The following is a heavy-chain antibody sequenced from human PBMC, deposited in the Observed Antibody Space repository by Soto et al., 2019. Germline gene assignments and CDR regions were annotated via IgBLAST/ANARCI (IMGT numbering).Heavy chain of an antibody. Sequence: QVQLVESGGGVVQPGRYLRVSCAASGVTFNNFGMHWVRQAPGKGLEWVASISYDGNIKYSADSVKGRFTISRDNSKNTLYLQMNSLRSEDTAVYYCAKFWGPVTAAVDDYWGQATLVTVSS. CDR2: ISYDGNIK. CDR1: GVTFNNFG. J-gene: IGHJ4*02. CDR3: AKFWGPVTAAVDDY. D-gene: IGHD6-13*01. V-gene: IGHV3-30*18.